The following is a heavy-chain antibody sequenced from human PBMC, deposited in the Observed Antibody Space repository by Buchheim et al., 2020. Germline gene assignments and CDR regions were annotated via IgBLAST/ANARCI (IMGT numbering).Heavy chain of an antibody. V-gene: IGHV5-51*01. CDR1: GHSFTTYW. D-gene: IGHD1-1*01. J-gene: IGHJ2*01. CDR3: ARGGTYYSYFDL. Sequence: EVQLVQSGAEVKEPAESPKISCKGSGHSFTTYWIAWVRQMPGKGLEWMGVIYPGDSDTRYSPSFQGQVTISADKSISTAYPQWSSLKASDSAMYYCARGGTYYSYFDLWGRGTL. CDR2: IYPGDSDT.